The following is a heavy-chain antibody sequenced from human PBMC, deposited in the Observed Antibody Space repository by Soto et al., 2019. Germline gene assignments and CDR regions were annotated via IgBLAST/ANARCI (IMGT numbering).Heavy chain of an antibody. V-gene: IGHV4-4*07. D-gene: IGHD2-8*02. CDR2: FSLSGTT. J-gene: IGHJ4*02. CDR3: ARGMTPPGAPAWYYFDS. Sequence: LSLTCAVSGDSIGSRNWWSWIRQPAGKGLEWIGRFSLSGTTNYNPSLRSRVTMSADVSKNQFSLRLTSVTAADTALYYCARGMTPPGAPAWYYFDSWGQGTLVTVSS. CDR1: GDSIGSRNW.